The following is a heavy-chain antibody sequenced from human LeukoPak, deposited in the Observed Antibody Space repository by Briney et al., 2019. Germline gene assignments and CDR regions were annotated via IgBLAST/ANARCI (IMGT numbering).Heavy chain of an antibody. CDR1: GFTFSSYA. CDR2: ISGSGGST. Sequence: PGGSLRLSCAASGFTFSSYAMSWVRQAPGKGLEWVSAISGSGGSTYYAGSVKGRFTISRDNSKNTLYLQMNSLRAEDTAVYYCAKDINPISSSWYVSARSSFDYWGQGTLVTVSS. V-gene: IGHV3-23*01. CDR3: AKDINPISSSWYVSARSSFDY. J-gene: IGHJ4*02. D-gene: IGHD6-13*01.